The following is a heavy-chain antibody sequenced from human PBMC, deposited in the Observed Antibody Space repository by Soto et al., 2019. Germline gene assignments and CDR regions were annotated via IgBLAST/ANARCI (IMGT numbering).Heavy chain of an antibody. CDR3: AKDRDYSNYFQY. J-gene: IGHJ4*02. V-gene: IGHV3-30*18. CDR1: GFTFSRYG. Sequence: QVHLVESVGGVVQPGRSLRLSCAASGFTFSRYGMHWVRQAPGKGLEWVAVISYDGNNKYYADSVKGRFTISRENSNTTVHLQMNRLTTEGTAVYQCAKDRDYSNYFQYWGQGALVTVSS. D-gene: IGHD4-4*01. CDR2: ISYDGNNK.